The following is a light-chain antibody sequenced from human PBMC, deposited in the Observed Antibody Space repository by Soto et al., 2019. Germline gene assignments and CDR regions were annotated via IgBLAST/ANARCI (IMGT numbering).Light chain of an antibody. V-gene: IGKV1-5*01. CDR1: QSINSR. J-gene: IGKJ2*01. CDR3: QQYYSFAYT. CDR2: DAS. Sequence: DIQMTQSPSTLSASVGDRVTITCRASQSINSRLAWYQQRPGKAPKFLIYDASNLESGVPSRFSGSGSGTEFTLTIRSLQPDDFATYYCQQYYSFAYTLGQGTKLEIK.